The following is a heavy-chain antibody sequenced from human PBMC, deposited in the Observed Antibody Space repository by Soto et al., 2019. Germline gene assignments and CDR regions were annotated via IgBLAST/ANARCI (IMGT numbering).Heavy chain of an antibody. CDR2: IYPGDSDT. CDR3: AKRGKESTRSFWFDP. CDR1: GYSFTSYW. V-gene: IGHV5-51*01. Sequence: GESLKISCKSSGYSFTSYWIAWVRQMPGKGLEWMGIIYPGDSDTRYSPSFQGQVTISVDKSISTAYLQWSSLKASDTAIYYCAKRGKESTRSFWFDPWGQGTMGTSPQ. D-gene: IGHD2-2*01. J-gene: IGHJ5*02.